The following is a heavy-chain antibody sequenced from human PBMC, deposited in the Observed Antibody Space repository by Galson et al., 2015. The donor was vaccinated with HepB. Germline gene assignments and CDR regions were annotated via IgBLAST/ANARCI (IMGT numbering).Heavy chain of an antibody. CDR3: ARQRCSSTSCPPPGDC. J-gene: IGHJ4*02. V-gene: IGHV5-51*01. Sequence: QSGAEVKKPGESLKISCKGSGYSFTSYWIGWVRQMPGKGLEWMGIIYPGDSDTRYSPSFQGQVTISADKSISTAYLQWSSLKASDTAMYYCARQRCSSTSCPPPGDCWGQRTLVTVSS. D-gene: IGHD2-2*01. CDR1: GYSFTSYW. CDR2: IYPGDSDT.